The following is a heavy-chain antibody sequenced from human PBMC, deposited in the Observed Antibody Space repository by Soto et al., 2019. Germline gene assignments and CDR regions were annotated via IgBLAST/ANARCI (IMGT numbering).Heavy chain of an antibody. Sequence: GASVKVSCKASGYTFTSYGISWVRQAPGQGLEWMGWISAYNGNTNYAQKLQGRVTMTTDTSTSTAYMELRSLRSDDTAVYYCARDSNYYGSGSYYYPYYYYYYMDVWGKGTTVTVSS. CDR3: ARDSNYYGSGSYYYPYYYYYYMDV. V-gene: IGHV1-18*01. D-gene: IGHD3-10*01. CDR2: ISAYNGNT. CDR1: GYTFTSYG. J-gene: IGHJ6*03.